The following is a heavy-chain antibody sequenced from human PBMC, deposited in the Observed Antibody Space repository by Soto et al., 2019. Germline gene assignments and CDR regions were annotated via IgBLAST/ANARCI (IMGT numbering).Heavy chain of an antibody. V-gene: IGHV4-31*03. CDR1: GGSISSGGYY. D-gene: IGHD1-20*01. J-gene: IGHJ4*02. CDR3: ARGAYNWNYFDC. Sequence: SETLSLTCTVSGGSISSGGYYWSWIRQHPGKGLEWIGYIYYSGSTYYNPSLKSRVTISVDTSKNQFSLKLSSVTAADTAVYYCARGAYNWNYFDCWGQGTLVTVSS. CDR2: IYYSGST.